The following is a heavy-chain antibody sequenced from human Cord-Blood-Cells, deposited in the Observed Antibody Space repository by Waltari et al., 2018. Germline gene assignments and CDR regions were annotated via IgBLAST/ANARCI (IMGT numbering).Heavy chain of an antibody. D-gene: IGHD3-10*01. CDR1: GGSFSGYY. V-gene: IGHV4-34*01. J-gene: IGHJ5*02. Sequence: QVQLQQWGAGLLKPSETLSLTCAVYGGSFSGYYWSWIRQPPGKGLEWIGEINHSGSTNYNPSRKSRVTISVDTSKNQFSLKLSSVTAADTAVYYCARGGEDNWFDPWGQGTLVTVSS. CDR3: ARGGEDNWFDP. CDR2: INHSGST.